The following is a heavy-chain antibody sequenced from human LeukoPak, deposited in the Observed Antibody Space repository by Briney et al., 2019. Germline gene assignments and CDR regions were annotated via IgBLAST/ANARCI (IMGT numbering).Heavy chain of an antibody. CDR2: INQDGTEK. J-gene: IGHJ4*02. Sequence: GESLRLSCAASGFSFTTYWMSWVRQAPGKGLEWVANINQDGTEKYYVDSVKGRFTISRDNGKNSLYLQMNSLRAEDTALYYCAKDYCSGGSCYHFDYWGQGTLVTVSS. V-gene: IGHV3-7*03. CDR3: AKDYCSGGSCYHFDY. D-gene: IGHD2-15*01. CDR1: GFSFTTYW.